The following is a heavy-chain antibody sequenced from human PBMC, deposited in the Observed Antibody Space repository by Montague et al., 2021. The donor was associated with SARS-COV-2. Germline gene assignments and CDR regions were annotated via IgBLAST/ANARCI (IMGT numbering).Heavy chain of an antibody. D-gene: IGHD3-9*01. Sequence: SLRLSCAASGFTFSSYSMSWVRQAPGKGLEWVSVISGSGGSTYYADSVKGRFTISRDNSKNTLYLQMNSLRAEDTVVYYCAKMAYSDWVIGFYGMDVWSQGTTVTASS. CDR2: ISGSGGST. J-gene: IGHJ6*02. CDR1: GFTFSSYS. CDR3: AKMAYSDWVIGFYGMDV. V-gene: IGHV3-23*01.